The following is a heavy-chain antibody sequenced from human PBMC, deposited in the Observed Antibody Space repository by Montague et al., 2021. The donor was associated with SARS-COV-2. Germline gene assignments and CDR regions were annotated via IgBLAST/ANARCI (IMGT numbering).Heavy chain of an antibody. CDR2: IYYSGST. V-gene: IGHV4-59*01. D-gene: IGHD2-15*01. Sequence: SETLSLTCTVSGGSISSYYWSWIRQPPGKGLEWIGYIYYSGSTNYNPSLKSRVTISVDTSKNQFSLKLSSVTAADTAVYHCARRSLGYCSGGGCYSAFDPWGQGTLVTVSS. CDR1: GGSISSYY. J-gene: IGHJ5*02. CDR3: ARRSLGYCSGGGCYSAFDP.